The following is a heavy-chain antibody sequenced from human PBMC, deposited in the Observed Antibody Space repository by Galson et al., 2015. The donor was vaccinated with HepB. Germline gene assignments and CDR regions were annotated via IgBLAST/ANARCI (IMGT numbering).Heavy chain of an antibody. Sequence: SLRLSCAASGFTFSSYSMNWVRQAPGKGLEWVSYISSSSSTIYYADSVKGRFTISRDNAKNSLYLQMNSLRDEDTAVYYCARAGKGSSGWHNLGGGAFDIWGQGTMVTVSS. J-gene: IGHJ3*02. D-gene: IGHD6-19*01. CDR3: ARAGKGSSGWHNLGGGAFDI. CDR1: GFTFSSYS. CDR2: ISSSSSTI. V-gene: IGHV3-48*02.